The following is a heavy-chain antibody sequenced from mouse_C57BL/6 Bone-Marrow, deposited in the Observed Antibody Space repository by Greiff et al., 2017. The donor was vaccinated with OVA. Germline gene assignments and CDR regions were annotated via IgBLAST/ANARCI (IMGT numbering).Heavy chain of an antibody. CDR3: ARGRLRLPYIDY. J-gene: IGHJ2*01. Sequence: VQLQQSDAELVKPGASVKISCKASGYTFTDHTIHWMKQRPEQGLEWIGYIYPRDGSTKYNEQFKGKATLTADKSSSTAYMQLNSLTSEDSAVDYCARGRLRLPYIDYWGQGTTLTVSS. D-gene: IGHD3-2*02. CDR1: GYTFTDHT. V-gene: IGHV1-78*01. CDR2: IYPRDGST.